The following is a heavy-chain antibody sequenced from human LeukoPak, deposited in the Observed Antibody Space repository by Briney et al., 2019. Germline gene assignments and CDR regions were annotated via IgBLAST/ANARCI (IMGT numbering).Heavy chain of an antibody. CDR2: MNPNSGNT. CDR3: ARGLTYMVFGVAPTYYMDV. V-gene: IGHV1-8*01. D-gene: IGHD3-3*01. J-gene: IGHJ6*03. Sequence: ASVEVSCKASGYTFTSYDINWVRQATGQGLEWMGWMNPNSGNTGYAQKFQGRVTMTRNTSISTAYMELSSLRSEDTAVYYCARGLTYMVFGVAPTYYMDVWGKGTTVTVSS. CDR1: GYTFTSYD.